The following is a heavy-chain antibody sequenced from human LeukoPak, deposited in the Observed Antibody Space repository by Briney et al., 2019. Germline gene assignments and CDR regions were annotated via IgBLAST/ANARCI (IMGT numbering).Heavy chain of an antibody. CDR1: GGSISSSSYY. V-gene: IGHV4-39*07. J-gene: IGHJ4*02. D-gene: IGHD3-3*01. Sequence: SETLSLTCTVSGGSISSSSYYWGWIRLPPGKGLEWIGSIYYSGSTYYNPSLKSRVTISVDTSKNQFSLKLSSVTAADTAVYYCARMDFWSGYYLDYWGQGTLVTVSS. CDR3: ARMDFWSGYYLDY. CDR2: IYYSGST.